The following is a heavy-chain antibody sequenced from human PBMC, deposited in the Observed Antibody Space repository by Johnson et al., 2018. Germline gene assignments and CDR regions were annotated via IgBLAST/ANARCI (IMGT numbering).Heavy chain of an antibody. CDR3: ARGFGLRGNHFYGMDV. D-gene: IGHD3-10*01. V-gene: IGHV3-53*01. J-gene: IGHJ6*02. CDR2: IYSGGTP. CDR1: GFTVSSNY. Sequence: EVQLVESGGGLIQPGESLRLACAASGFTVSSNYMSWVRQAPGKGLEWVSGIYSGGTPYYADSVKGRVTISRDSSKNTLYLQMNSLRAEDTAVYYCARGFGLRGNHFYGMDVWGQGTTVTVSS.